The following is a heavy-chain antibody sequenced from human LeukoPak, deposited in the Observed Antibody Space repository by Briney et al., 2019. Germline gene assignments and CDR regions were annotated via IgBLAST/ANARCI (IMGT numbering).Heavy chain of an antibody. CDR2: FDPEDGET. Sequence: ASVKVSCKVSGYTLTELSMHWVRQAPGKGLEWMGGFDPEDGETIYAQKFQGRVTITEDTSTDTAYMELSSLRSEDTAVYYCATVGYCSGGSCYSGGFDIWGQGTMVTVSS. D-gene: IGHD2-15*01. V-gene: IGHV1-24*01. J-gene: IGHJ3*02. CDR3: ATVGYCSGGSCYSGGFDI. CDR1: GYTLTELS.